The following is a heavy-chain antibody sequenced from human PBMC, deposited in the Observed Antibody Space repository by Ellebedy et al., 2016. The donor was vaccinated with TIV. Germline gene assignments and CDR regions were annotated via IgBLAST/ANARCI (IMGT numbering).Heavy chain of an antibody. CDR1: GDSISSSSYY. J-gene: IGHJ4*02. Sequence: MPSETLSLTCTVSGDSISSSSYYWGWIRQPPGKGLEWIGSIYYSGSTNYNPSLKSRVTISVDTSKNQFSLKLSSVTAADTAVYYCARFSRVATTLDYWGQGTLVTVSS. D-gene: IGHD5-12*01. CDR3: ARFSRVATTLDY. V-gene: IGHV4-39*07. CDR2: IYYSGST.